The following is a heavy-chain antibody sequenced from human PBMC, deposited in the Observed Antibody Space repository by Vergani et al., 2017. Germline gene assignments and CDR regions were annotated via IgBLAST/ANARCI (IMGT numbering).Heavy chain of an antibody. CDR1: GGSISSYY. J-gene: IGHJ5*02. D-gene: IGHD2-2*01. CDR2: IYYSGST. V-gene: IGHV4-59*01. Sequence: QVQLQESGPGLVKPSETLSLTCTVSGGSISSYYWSWSRQPPGPGLEWSGYIYYSGSTNYNPSLKSRVTISVDTSKNQFSLKLSSVTAADTAVYYCAGAVVPAKFDPWGQGTLVTVSS. CDR3: AGAVVPAKFDP.